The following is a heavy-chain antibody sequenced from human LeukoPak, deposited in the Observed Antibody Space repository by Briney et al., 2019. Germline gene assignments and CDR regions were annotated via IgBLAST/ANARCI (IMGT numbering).Heavy chain of an antibody. J-gene: IGHJ6*03. V-gene: IGHV3-9*01. CDR2: ISWNSGSI. D-gene: IGHD6-13*01. Sequence: GGSLRLSCAASGFTFDDYAMHWVRQAPGKGLEWVSGISWNSGSIGYADSVKGRFTISRDNAKNSLYLQMNSLRAEDTALYYCAKDSAAAGIYYYYMDVWGKGTTVTISS. CDR3: AKDSAAAGIYYYYMDV. CDR1: GFTFDDYA.